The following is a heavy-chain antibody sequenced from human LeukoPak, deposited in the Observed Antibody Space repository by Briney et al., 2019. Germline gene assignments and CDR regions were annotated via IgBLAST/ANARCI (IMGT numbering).Heavy chain of an antibody. CDR1: GYTFTSYY. D-gene: IGHD3-10*01. Sequence: ASVKVSCKASGYTFTSYYMHWVRQAPGQGLEWMEIINPSGGSTSYAQKLQGRVTMTTDTSTSTAYMELRSLRSDDTAVYYCARVCYYGSGSLYYFDYWGQGTLVTVSS. V-gene: IGHV1-46*01. CDR3: ARVCYYGSGSLYYFDY. CDR2: INPSGGST. J-gene: IGHJ4*02.